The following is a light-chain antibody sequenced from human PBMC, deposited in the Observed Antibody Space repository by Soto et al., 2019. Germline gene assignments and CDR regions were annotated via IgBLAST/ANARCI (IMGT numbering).Light chain of an antibody. CDR2: LGS. Sequence: DLVMTQSPLSLPVTPGEPASISCRSSQSLLHSNGYNYLDWYLQKPGQSPQLLIYLGSNRASGVPDRFSGRGSGTDFTLKTSRVEAEDVGVYYCMQALQTPPTFGGGTKVEIK. CDR1: QSLLHSNGYNY. J-gene: IGKJ4*01. V-gene: IGKV2-28*01. CDR3: MQALQTPPT.